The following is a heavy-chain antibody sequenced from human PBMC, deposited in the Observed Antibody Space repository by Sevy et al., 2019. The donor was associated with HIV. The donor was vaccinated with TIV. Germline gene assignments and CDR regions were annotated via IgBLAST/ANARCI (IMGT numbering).Heavy chain of an antibody. V-gene: IGHV3-30-3*01. CDR1: GFTFSSYA. CDR3: VSEGGESTRNGSPLDH. D-gene: IGHD3-10*01. Sequence: GGCLRLSCAASGFTFSSYAMHWVRQAPGKGLETVAVISYDANGKFYSDSVKGRSTISRDNSKNILYLQMNSLGDEDTAVYYCVSEGGESTRNGSPLDHWGQGTLVTVSS. J-gene: IGHJ4*02. CDR2: ISYDANGK.